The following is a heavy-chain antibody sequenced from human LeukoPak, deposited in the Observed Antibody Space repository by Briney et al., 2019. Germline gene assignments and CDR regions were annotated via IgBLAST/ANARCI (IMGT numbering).Heavy chain of an antibody. CDR2: ISSSPSSE. CDR3: ARDFFCYDVSCPFPYKYFDP. J-gene: IGHJ5*02. V-gene: IGHV3-11*01. Sequence: GGSLRLSCEVSGFTLRDYSMTWIRQAPGKGLEWVSNISSSPSSEYYAESVKGRFTISRDDAKNSVYLQMTNLRTEDTAVYFCARDFFCYDVSCPFPYKYFDPWGQGTLVTVSS. CDR1: GFTLRDYS. D-gene: IGHD3-16*01.